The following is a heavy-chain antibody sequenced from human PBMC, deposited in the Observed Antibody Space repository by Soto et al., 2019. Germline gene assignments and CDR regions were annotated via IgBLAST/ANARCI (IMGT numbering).Heavy chain of an antibody. CDR1: GGSMISYY. V-gene: IGHV4-59*01. Sequence: SETLSLTCTVSGGSMISYYWSWIRQPPGRGLEWIGYIYYSGSTNYNPSLKSRVTIPVDTSKNQFSLKLSSVTAADTAVYYCARDIMGTNYYYYGMDVWGQGTTVTVSS. J-gene: IGHJ6*02. CDR2: IYYSGST. CDR3: ARDIMGTNYYYYGMDV. D-gene: IGHD2-8*01.